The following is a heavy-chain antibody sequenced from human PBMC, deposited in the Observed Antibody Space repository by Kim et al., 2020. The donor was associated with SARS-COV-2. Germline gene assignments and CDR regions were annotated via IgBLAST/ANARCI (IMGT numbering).Heavy chain of an antibody. CDR2: MYPAESDT. J-gene: IGHJ3*02. CDR3: ARRGSASAPTLFPLVSCENSPSDTSSVAVGCLAQDFLRPLD. V-gene: IGHV5-51*01. Sequence: GESLKISCKGSGYSFANYWIGWVRQMPGKGLEWMGIMYPAESDTRYSPSFQGQVTMSGDKSISTAYLQWSSLKASDTAMYYCARRGSASAPTLFPLVSCENSPSDTSSVAVGCLAQDFLRPLD. CDR1: GYSFANYW. D-gene: IGHD6-25*01.